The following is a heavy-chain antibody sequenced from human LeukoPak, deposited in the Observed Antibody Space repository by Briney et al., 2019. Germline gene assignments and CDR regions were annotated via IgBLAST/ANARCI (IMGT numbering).Heavy chain of an antibody. CDR1: GFTFSTYG. CDR3: AKDGAPMVVVVITNFDY. D-gene: IGHD3-22*01. Sequence: PGGSLRLSCAASGFTFSTYGMHWVRQAPGKGLEWVALISYDGRNTYYADSVKGRFTISRHNSKNTLYLQMDSLRVEDTAVYYCAKDGAPMVVVVITNFDYWGQGTLVTVSS. V-gene: IGHV3-30*18. J-gene: IGHJ4*02. CDR2: ISYDGRNT.